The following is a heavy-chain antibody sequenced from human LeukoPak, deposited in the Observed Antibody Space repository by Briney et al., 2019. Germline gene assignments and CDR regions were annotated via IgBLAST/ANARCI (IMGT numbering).Heavy chain of an antibody. CDR1: GYTFTSYG. D-gene: IGHD6-19*01. Sequence: ASVKVSCKASGYTFTSYGISWVRQAPGQGLELMGWISAYNGNTNYAQKLQCRVTMTTDTSTSTAYMELRSLRSDDTAVYYCARGSIAVAGTVIDYWGQGTLVTVSS. V-gene: IGHV1-18*01. CDR2: ISAYNGNT. CDR3: ARGSIAVAGTVIDY. J-gene: IGHJ4*02.